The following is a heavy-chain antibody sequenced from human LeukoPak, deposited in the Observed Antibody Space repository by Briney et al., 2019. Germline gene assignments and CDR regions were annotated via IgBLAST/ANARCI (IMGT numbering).Heavy chain of an antibody. J-gene: IGHJ4*02. D-gene: IGHD6-13*01. CDR3: ARDIEAAGLFLDY. CDR1: GFTFSSYW. Sequence: GGSLRLSCAASGFTFSSYWMSWVRQAPGKGLEWVANMKYDGSEEYYVDSVKGRFTISRDNAKNSLYLQMNSLRAGDTAVYYCARDIEAAGLFLDYWGQGTLVTVSS. CDR2: MKYDGSEE. V-gene: IGHV3-7*01.